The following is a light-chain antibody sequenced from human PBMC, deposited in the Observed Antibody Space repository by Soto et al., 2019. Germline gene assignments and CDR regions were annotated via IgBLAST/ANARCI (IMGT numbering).Light chain of an antibody. Sequence: SQLPQPQSSLSASVGDRVTISCRASQGIGNALGWYQQKPGKPPKVLIYGASNLQSGVPPRFSGSGSGIDFTRAISSLQPEDSATDYRLQDIKYPWTCGQGTKVDIK. CDR2: GAS. J-gene: IGKJ1*01. CDR1: QGIGNA. V-gene: IGKV1-6*01. CDR3: LQDIKYPWT.